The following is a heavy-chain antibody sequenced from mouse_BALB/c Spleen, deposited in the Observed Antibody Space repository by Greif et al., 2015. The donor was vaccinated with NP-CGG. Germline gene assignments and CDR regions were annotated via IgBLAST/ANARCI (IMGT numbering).Heavy chain of an antibody. Sequence: VQLQQPGAELVKPGASVKLSCTASGFNIKDTYMHWVKQRPEQGLEWIGRIDPANGNTKYDPKFQGKATITADTSSNTAYLQLSSLTSEDTAVYYCARRYDYDEDYFDYWGQGTTLTVSS. D-gene: IGHD2-4*01. J-gene: IGHJ2*01. V-gene: IGHV14-3*02. CDR3: ARRYDYDEDYFDY. CDR2: IDPANGNT. CDR1: GFNIKDTY.